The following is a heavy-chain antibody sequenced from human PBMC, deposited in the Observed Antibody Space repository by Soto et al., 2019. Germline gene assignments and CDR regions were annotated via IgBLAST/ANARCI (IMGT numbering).Heavy chain of an antibody. CDR2: IRSKANTYAT. J-gene: IGHJ5*02. D-gene: IGHD4-17*01. V-gene: IGHV3-73*01. CDR3: TRPISDYGVNWFDP. CDR1: GFTFSGSA. Sequence: QTGGSLRLSCAASGFTFSGSAMHWVRQASGKGLEWVGRIRSKANTYATAYAASVKGRFTISRDDSKNTAYLQMNGLKTEDTAVYYCTRPISDYGVNWFDPWGQGTLVTVSS.